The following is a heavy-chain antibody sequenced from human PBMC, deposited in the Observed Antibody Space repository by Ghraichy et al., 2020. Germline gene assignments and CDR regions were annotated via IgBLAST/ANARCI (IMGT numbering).Heavy chain of an antibody. V-gene: IGHV4-39*01. D-gene: IGHD1-7*01. J-gene: IGHJ5*02. CDR3: ARQNWNYAGDIVP. CDR2: IYYSGNT. CDR1: DGSISSSTYH. Sequence: SETLSLTFTVSDGSISSSTYHWGWIRQPPGKGLEWIGSIYYSGNTYYTPSLKSRVTISVDTSKNQFSLRLSSVTAADTAVYYCARQNWNYAGDIVPWGQGTLVTVSS.